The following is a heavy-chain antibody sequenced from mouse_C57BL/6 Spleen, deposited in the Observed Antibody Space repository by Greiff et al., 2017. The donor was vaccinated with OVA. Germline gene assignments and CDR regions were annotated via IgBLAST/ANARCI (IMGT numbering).Heavy chain of an antibody. CDR1: GYTFTSYW. V-gene: IGHV1-62-3*01. Sequence: QVQLQQPGAELVKPGASVKLSCKASGYTFTSYWMHWVKQRPGRGLEWIGRIDPETGGTAYNQKFKGKAILTADKSSSTAYMELRSLTSEDSAFYYCTRQGWDWYFDVWGTGTTVTVSS. J-gene: IGHJ1*03. CDR3: TRQGWDWYFDV. CDR2: IDPETGGT. D-gene: IGHD1-1*02.